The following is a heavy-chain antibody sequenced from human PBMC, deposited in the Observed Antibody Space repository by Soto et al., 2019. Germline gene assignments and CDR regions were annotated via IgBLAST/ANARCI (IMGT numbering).Heavy chain of an antibody. Sequence: SETLSLTCAVYGGSFSGYYWTWIRQPPGTGQEWIGEINHSGSTNYNPSLKSRVTISVDTSKNQFSLKLTSVTAADTAVYYCARDKITGLFDYWGQGTLVTVSS. CDR1: GGSFSGYY. D-gene: IGHD2-8*02. CDR3: ARDKITGLFDY. V-gene: IGHV4-34*01. J-gene: IGHJ4*02. CDR2: INHSGST.